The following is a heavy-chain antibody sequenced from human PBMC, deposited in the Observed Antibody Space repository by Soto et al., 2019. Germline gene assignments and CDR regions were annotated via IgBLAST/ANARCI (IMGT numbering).Heavy chain of an antibody. CDR2: IIPIFGTA. D-gene: IGHD3-3*01. V-gene: IGHV1-69*05. CDR3: AKAGFLEWLLYFDY. CDR1: GGTFSSYA. Sequence: GASVKVSCKASGGTFSSYAISWVRQAPGQGLEWMGGIIPIFGTANYAQKFQGRVTITTDESTSTVYMELSSLRSEDTAVYYCAKAGFLEWLLYFDYWGQGTLVTVSS. J-gene: IGHJ4*02.